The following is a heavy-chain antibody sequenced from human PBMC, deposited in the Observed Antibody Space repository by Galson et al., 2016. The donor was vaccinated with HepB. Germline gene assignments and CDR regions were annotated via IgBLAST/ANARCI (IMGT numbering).Heavy chain of an antibody. CDR1: GDSVSSTSAG. Sequence: CAISGDSVSSTSAGWSWVRQSPSRGLEWLGRTFYGSKWYYDYAISVRSRITINPDTSKNQFSLQLISVTPEDTAVYYCARRGSKEKGYFDLWGRGTLVTVSS. J-gene: IGHJ2*01. V-gene: IGHV6-1*01. D-gene: IGHD6-13*01. CDR2: TFYGSKWYY. CDR3: ARRGSKEKGYFDL.